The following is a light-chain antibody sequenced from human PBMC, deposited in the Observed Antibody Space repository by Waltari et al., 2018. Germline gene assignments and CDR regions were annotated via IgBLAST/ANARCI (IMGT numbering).Light chain of an antibody. J-gene: IGLJ1*01. CDR2: GNR. V-gene: IGLV1-40*01. Sequence: QSVLTQPPSVSGAPGQPVTIPCTGSRPNIGAGSDVHWYQQLPGAAPKLLIHGNRNRPSGVPDRFFGFNSDTSASLAITGLQAEDEADYYCQSYDSNLSGYVFGTGTKVSVL. CDR1: RPNIGAGSD. CDR3: QSYDSNLSGYV.